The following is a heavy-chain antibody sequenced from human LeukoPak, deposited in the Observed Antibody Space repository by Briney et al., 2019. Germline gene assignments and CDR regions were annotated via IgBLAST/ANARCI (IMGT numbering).Heavy chain of an antibody. D-gene: IGHD2-15*01. CDR3: ARDLGYRSGGRCFGGWFDP. V-gene: IGHV3-74*01. CDR2: INTDASST. Sequence: GGSLRLSCAAPGFTFSSNWMHWVRQAPGKGPVWVSRINTDASSTTYASSVKGRFTISRDSARNTVFLQMNSLRAEDTAVYYCARDLGYRSGGRCFGGWFDPWGQGTLVTVSS. J-gene: IGHJ5*02. CDR1: GFTFSSNW.